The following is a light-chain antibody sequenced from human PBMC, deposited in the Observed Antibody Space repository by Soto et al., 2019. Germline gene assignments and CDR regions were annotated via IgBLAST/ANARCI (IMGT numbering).Light chain of an antibody. CDR3: MQALQPGYT. V-gene: IGKV2-28*01. CDR2: LGS. J-gene: IGKJ2*01. CDR1: QSLLHSNGYNY. Sequence: DIVMTQSPLSLPVTPGEPASISCRSSQSLLHSNGYNYLDWYLQKPGQSPQLLIYLGSNRASGVPARCSGSGSGTDYTLKISRVEAEDVGVYYWMQALQPGYTFGQGTKLEIK.